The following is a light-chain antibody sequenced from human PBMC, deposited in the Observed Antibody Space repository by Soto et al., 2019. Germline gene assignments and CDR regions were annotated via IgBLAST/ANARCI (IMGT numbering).Light chain of an antibody. CDR1: RSVLFSSNNENY. CDR3: QQYYSTPYT. Sequence: DIVVTQSQDSLAVSLGERATINCKSSRSVLFSSNNENYLAWYQQKPGQPPKLLFYWASARESGVPDRFSGSGSGTDFTLTISSLQAEDVAVYYCQQYYSTPYTFGQGTKLEIK. J-gene: IGKJ2*01. V-gene: IGKV4-1*01. CDR2: WAS.